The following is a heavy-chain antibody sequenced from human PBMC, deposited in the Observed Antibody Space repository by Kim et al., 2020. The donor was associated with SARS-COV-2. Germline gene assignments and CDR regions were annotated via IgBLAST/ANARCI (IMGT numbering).Heavy chain of an antibody. CDR3: ASETYRSNYGAFDI. D-gene: IGHD4-4*01. J-gene: IGHJ3*02. V-gene: IGHV3-48*03. CDR2: ITDTGTTV. Sequence: GGSLRLSCAASGFSFSTHEMNWIRQAPGKGLEWISYITDTGTTVTYADSVKGRFTISRDNARNLLYLQMHSLTVEDTGVYYCASETYRSNYGAFDIWGQGTTVTVSP. CDR1: GFSFSTHE.